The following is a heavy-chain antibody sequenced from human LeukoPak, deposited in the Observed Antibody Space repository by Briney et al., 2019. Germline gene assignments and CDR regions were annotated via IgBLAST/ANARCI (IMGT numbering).Heavy chain of an antibody. CDR3: AKDIIVVVPAAISY. D-gene: IGHD2-2*02. V-gene: IGHV3-23*01. CDR2: VSGSGGST. Sequence: EWSVRLSCAASGFTFSSYAMSWVRQAPGKGLEWVSAVSGSGGSTYYADSVKGRFTISRDNSKNTLYLQMNSLRAEDTAVYYCAKDIIVVVPAAISYWGQGTLVTVPS. J-gene: IGHJ4*02. CDR1: GFTFSSYA.